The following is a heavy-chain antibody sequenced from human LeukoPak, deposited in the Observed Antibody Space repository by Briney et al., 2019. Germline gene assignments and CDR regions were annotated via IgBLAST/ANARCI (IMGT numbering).Heavy chain of an antibody. CDR1: GFTFSPYW. CDR2: IKSDGSSTST. V-gene: IGHV3-74*01. J-gene: IGHJ6*02. CDR3: ARDYSYAMDV. Sequence: GGSLRLSCAASGFTFSPYWMHWVRQAPGKGLVGVSCIKSDGSSTSTSYAASVKGRFTISRDNAKNILYLQMNSLRAEDTAVYYCARDYSYAMDVWGQGTTVTVSS. D-gene: IGHD2-21*01.